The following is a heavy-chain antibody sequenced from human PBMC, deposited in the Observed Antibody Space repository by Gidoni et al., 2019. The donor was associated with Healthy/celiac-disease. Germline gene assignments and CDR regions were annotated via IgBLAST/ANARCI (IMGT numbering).Heavy chain of an antibody. CDR2: LSYDGSNK. Sequence: QVQLVESGGGVVQPGRSLRLSCEASGFTLGSYAMHWVRQAQVKGLEWVAVLSYDGSNKYYADSVKGRFTISRDNSKNTLYLQMNSLRAEDTAVYYCAGLDYIGGYFDYWGQGTLVTVSS. V-gene: IGHV3-30*01. CDR1: GFTLGSYA. D-gene: IGHD4-4*01. J-gene: IGHJ4*02. CDR3: AGLDYIGGYFDY.